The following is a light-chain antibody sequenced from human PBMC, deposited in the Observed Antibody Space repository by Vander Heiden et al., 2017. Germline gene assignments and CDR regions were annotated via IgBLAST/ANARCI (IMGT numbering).Light chain of an antibody. V-gene: IGKV1-5*01. CDR1: QSISSW. J-gene: IGKJ2*01. CDR2: DAS. Sequence: DIQMTQSPSTLSASVGDRVTITCRASQSISSWLAWYQQKPGKAPKLLIYDASSLESGVPSRFSGSGSGTEFTLTISSLQPDDFATYYCQQDNSSPYTFGQGTKMEIK. CDR3: QQDNSSPYT.